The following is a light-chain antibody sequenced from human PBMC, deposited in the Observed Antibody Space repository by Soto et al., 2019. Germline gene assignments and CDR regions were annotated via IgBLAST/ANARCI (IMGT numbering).Light chain of an antibody. V-gene: IGLV2-14*03. CDR1: NSDVGGYNF. Sequence: QSVLTQPASVSGSPGQSITISCTGTNSDVGGYNFVSWYQQHPGKAPKLIIYEVSNRPSGVSNRFSGSRSGNTATLAISGLPAEDEADYYCKSYTSSNTLLFGGGTQLTVL. CDR2: EVS. J-gene: IGLJ2*01. CDR3: KSYTSSNTLL.